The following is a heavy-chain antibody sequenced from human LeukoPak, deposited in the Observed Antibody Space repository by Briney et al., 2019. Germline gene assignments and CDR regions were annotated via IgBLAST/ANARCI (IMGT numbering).Heavy chain of an antibody. V-gene: IGHV3-53*01. D-gene: IGHD3-10*01. Sequence: GGSLRLSCAASGFTVSSDYMSWVRQAPGKGLEWVSVIYSGGSTYYADSVKGRFTISRDNSKNTLYLQMNSLRAEDTAVYYCARAWWFGEDAFDIWGQGTMVTVSS. CDR1: GFTVSSDY. CDR3: ARAWWFGEDAFDI. CDR2: IYSGGST. J-gene: IGHJ3*02.